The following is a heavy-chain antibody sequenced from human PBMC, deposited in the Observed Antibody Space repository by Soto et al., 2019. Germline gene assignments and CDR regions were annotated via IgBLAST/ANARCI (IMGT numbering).Heavy chain of an antibody. J-gene: IGHJ4*02. CDR1: GGSISSYY. D-gene: IGHD5-12*01. V-gene: IGHV4-59*01. Sequence: PSETLSLTCTVSGGSISSYYWSWIRQPPGKGLEWIGYIYYSGSTNYNPSLKSRVTISVDTSKNQFSLKLSSVTAADTAVYYCARVEMATIFSYWGQGTLVTVSS. CDR2: IYYSGST. CDR3: ARVEMATIFSY.